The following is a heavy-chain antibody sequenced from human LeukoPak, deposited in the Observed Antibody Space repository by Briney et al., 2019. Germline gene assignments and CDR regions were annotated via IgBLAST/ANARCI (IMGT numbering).Heavy chain of an antibody. J-gene: IGHJ4*02. CDR3: ARSDISSGWSFDY. D-gene: IGHD6-19*01. Sequence: SETLSLTCTVSGGSISNYQRSWIRQPAGRGLGWIGQIHTSGSTNYNPPLKSRVSMSIDTTEDQVSLTIRSVTAADTAFYYCARSDISSGWSFDYWGQGTLVTVSS. CDR1: GGSISNYQ. V-gene: IGHV4-4*07. CDR2: IHTSGST.